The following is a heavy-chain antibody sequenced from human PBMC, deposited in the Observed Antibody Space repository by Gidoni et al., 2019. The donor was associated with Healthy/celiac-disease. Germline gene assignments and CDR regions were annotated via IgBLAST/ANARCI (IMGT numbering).Heavy chain of an antibody. J-gene: IGHJ6*02. CDR3: ARGDPSSSWSLYGMDV. Sequence: QVQLVESGGGVVQPGRSLRLSCPASGFPFRSYAMHWVRQAPGKGLEWVAVISYDGSNKYYGDSVKGRFTISRDNSKNTLYLQMNSLRAEDTAVYYCARGDPSSSWSLYGMDVWGQGTTVTVSS. D-gene: IGHD6-13*01. V-gene: IGHV3-30-3*01. CDR2: ISYDGSNK. CDR1: GFPFRSYA.